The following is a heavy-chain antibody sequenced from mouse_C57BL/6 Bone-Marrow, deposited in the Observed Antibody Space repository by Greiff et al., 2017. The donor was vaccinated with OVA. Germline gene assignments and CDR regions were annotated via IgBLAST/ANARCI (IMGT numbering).Heavy chain of an antibody. CDR2: ISYSGST. CDR1: GYSITSGYD. D-gene: IGHD4-1*02. Sequence: EVKLVESGPGMVKPSQSLSLTCTVTGYSITSGYDWHWIRHFPGNKLEWMGYISYSGSTNYNPSLKSRISITHDTSKNHFFLKLNSVTTEDTATYYCARPTGNYAMDYWGQGTSVTVSS. J-gene: IGHJ4*01. CDR3: ARPTGNYAMDY. V-gene: IGHV3-1*01.